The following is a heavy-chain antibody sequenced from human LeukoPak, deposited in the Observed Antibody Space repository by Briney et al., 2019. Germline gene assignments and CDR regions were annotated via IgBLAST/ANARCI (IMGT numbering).Heavy chain of an antibody. CDR3: ARGKLAAAPHTNWYFDL. J-gene: IGHJ2*01. D-gene: IGHD6-13*01. CDR1: GYY. Sequence: ASVKVSCKASGYYMHWVRQAPGHGLEWMGWINPNSGGTNYAQKFQGRVTMTRDTSISTAYMELSRLRSDDTAVYYCARGKLAAAPHTNWYFDLWGRGTLVTVSS. V-gene: IGHV1-2*02. CDR2: INPNSGGT.